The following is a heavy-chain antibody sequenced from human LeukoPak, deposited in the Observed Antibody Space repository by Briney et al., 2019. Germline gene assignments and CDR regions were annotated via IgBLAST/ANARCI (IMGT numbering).Heavy chain of an antibody. J-gene: IGHJ6*02. Sequence: GGSLRLSCAASGFTFSSYAMSWVRQAPGKGLEWXXXISGSGGSTYYADSVKGRFTISRDNSKNTLYLQMNSLRAEDTAVYYCAKDPDTAMAYYYYYGMDVWGQGTTVTVSS. D-gene: IGHD5-18*01. CDR3: AKDPDTAMAYYYYYGMDV. V-gene: IGHV3-23*01. CDR1: GFTFSSYA. CDR2: ISGSGGST.